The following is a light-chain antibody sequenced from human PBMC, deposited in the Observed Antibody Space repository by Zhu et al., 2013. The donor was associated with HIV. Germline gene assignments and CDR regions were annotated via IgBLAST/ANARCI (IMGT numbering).Light chain of an antibody. V-gene: IGKV3D-20*02. Sequence: EIVLTQSPGTLSLSPGERATLSCRASQSVDNNFLAWYQHKPGQAPRLLIYGTSSRPTGIPDRFSGSGSGTEFTLTITRLQSEDFAVYYCQQRSNWPPPFGGGTKVEIK. CDR1: QSVDNNF. CDR3: QQRSNWPPP. CDR2: GTS. J-gene: IGKJ4*01.